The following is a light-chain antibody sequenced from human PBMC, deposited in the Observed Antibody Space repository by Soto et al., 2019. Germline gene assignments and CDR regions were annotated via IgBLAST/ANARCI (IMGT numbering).Light chain of an antibody. J-gene: IGKJ1*01. CDR1: QSVSSSY. CDR3: QQYGRSPWT. V-gene: IGKV3-20*01. Sequence: EIVLTQSPGTLSLSPGERATLSCRASQSVSSSYLAWYQQKPGQAPRLLIYAASSRATGIPDRFSGSGSGTDFTLTISRLEPEDFAVYYCQQYGRSPWTFGQGTKVEI. CDR2: AAS.